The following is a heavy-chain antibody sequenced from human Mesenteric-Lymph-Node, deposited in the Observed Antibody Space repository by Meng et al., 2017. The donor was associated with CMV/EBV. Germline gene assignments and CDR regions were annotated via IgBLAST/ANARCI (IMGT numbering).Heavy chain of an antibody. D-gene: IGHD2-2*01. CDR2: IWYDGSNK. V-gene: IGHV3-33*06. Sequence: GESLKISCAASGFSFSNFAMHWVRQTPGKGLEWVAVIWYDGSNKYYADSVKGRINISRDNSKNTLYLQMNSLRAEDTAVYYCANDLSGFGVVPAAMNYYYYGMDVWGHGTTVTVSS. CDR3: ANDLSGFGVVPAAMNYYYYGMDV. CDR1: GFSFSNFA. J-gene: IGHJ6*02.